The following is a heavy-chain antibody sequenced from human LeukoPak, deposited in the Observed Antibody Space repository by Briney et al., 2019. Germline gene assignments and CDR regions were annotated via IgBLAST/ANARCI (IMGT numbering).Heavy chain of an antibody. CDR3: ARGPSGSDY. D-gene: IGHD3-10*01. J-gene: IGHJ4*02. CDR2: INPSSGGT. CDR1: GYTFSRYG. Sequence: RASVKVSCKTSGYTFSRYGFSWVRQAPGQGLEWMGRINPSSGGTNYAQKFQGRVTMTRDTSINTAYMDLSSLRSDDTAVYYCARGPSGSDYWGQGTLVIVSS. V-gene: IGHV1-2*06.